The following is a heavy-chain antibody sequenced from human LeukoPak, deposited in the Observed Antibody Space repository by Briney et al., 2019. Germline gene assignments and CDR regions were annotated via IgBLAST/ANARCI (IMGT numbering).Heavy chain of an antibody. CDR2: VFYSGST. CDR1: GGSISTHY. Sequence: SETLSLTCTISGGSISTHYWSWVRQSPGKGPEWIGNVFYSGSTNYNPSLKSRVIISVDMSKNQFSLKLNSVTAADTAVYYCARDEPGILYAFDIWGQGTMVTVSS. D-gene: IGHD3-10*01. CDR3: ARDEPGILYAFDI. V-gene: IGHV4-59*11. J-gene: IGHJ3*02.